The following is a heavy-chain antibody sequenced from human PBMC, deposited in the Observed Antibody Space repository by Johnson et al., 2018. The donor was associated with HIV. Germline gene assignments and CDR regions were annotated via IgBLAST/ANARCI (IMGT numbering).Heavy chain of an antibody. Sequence: QVKLVESGGGVVQPGRSLRLSCAASGFTFSSYGMHWVRQAPGKGLEWVAFIRYDGSNKYYADSVKGRFTISRDNSKNTLYLQMNSLRAEDTAVYYCAKEWGIKRVNDAFDIWGQGTMVTVSS. CDR1: GFTFSSYG. D-gene: IGHD3-10*01. V-gene: IGHV3-30*02. CDR3: AKEWGIKRVNDAFDI. J-gene: IGHJ3*02. CDR2: IRYDGSNK.